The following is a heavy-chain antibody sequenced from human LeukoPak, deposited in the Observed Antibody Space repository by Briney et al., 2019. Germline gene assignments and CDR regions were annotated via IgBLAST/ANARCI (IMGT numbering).Heavy chain of an antibody. CDR1: RCTFSDYY. Sequence: GGSLRLSCAASRCTFSDYYMSWIRQAPGKGLEWVSYISSSSSYTNYADSVKGRFTISRDNAKNSLYLQMNSLRAEDTAVYYCARADFYDSSGYYYDYWGQGTLVTVSS. V-gene: IGHV3-11*05. J-gene: IGHJ4*02. D-gene: IGHD3-22*01. CDR2: ISSSSSYT. CDR3: ARADFYDSSGYYYDY.